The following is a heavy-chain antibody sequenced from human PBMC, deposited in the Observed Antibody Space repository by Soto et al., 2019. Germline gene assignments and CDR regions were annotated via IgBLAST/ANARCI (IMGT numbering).Heavy chain of an antibody. Sequence: QVQLVQSGAEVKPGSSVKVSCKDSGGTFSSYAISWVRQAPGQGREWMGGIIPIFGTANYAQKFQGRVTITADKSTSTAYMELSSLRSEDTAVYYCADTRTGDLIHYGMDVWGQGTTVTVSS. D-gene: IGHD7-27*01. CDR1: GGTFSSYA. CDR2: IIPIFGTA. CDR3: ADTRTGDLIHYGMDV. V-gene: IGHV1-69*06. J-gene: IGHJ6*02.